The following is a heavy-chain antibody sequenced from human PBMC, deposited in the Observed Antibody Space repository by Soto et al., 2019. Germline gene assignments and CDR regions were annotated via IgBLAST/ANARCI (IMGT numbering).Heavy chain of an antibody. CDR2: MNPNSGNT. CDR3: ARDLNNDPYYYYGMDV. CDR1: GYTFTSYD. Sequence: QVQLVQSGAEVKKPGASVKVSCKASGYTFTSYDSNWVRQATGQGLEWMGWMNPNSGNTGYAQKSQGRVTMTRNTSISTAYMELSSLRSEDTAVYYCARDLNNDPYYYYGMDVWGQGTTVTVSS. J-gene: IGHJ6*02. D-gene: IGHD1-1*01. V-gene: IGHV1-8*01.